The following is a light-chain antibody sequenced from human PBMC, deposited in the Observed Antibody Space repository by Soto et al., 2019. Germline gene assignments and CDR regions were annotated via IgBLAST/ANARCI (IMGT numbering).Light chain of an antibody. V-gene: IGKV1-27*01. CDR3: QRYNTVPWA. J-gene: IGKJ1*01. CDR2: GAS. CDR1: LAISNY. Sequence: DIQMTQSPSSLSAFVGDRVTITCRASLAISNYLAWYQQRPGKVPKLLIYGASTLQSGVASRLAGSGPGTDFSLTITSLQPEDVATYYCQRYNTVPWAFGQGTKVEIK.